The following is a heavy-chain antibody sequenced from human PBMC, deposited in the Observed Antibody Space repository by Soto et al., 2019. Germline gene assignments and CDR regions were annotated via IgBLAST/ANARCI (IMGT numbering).Heavy chain of an antibody. CDR2: VTASGGGT. CDR1: GFIFNNYA. D-gene: IGHD5-18*01. CDR3: AKALVPALTAKFGY. V-gene: IGHV3-23*01. Sequence: GGSLRLSCAASGFIFNNYAMTWVRQAPGKGLEWVSTVTASGGGTFYANSVKGRFTISRDNSRNTLHLQMSSLRVEDTALYYCAKALVPALTAKFGYWGQGTMVTVSS. J-gene: IGHJ4*02.